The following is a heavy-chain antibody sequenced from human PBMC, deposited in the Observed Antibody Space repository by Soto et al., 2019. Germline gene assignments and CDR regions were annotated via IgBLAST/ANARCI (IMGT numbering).Heavy chain of an antibody. Sequence: GASVKVSCKASGFTFTRSAVQWVRQARGQRLEWIGWIVVGSGNTNYAQKFQERVTITRDMSTSTAYMELSSLRSEDTAVYYCAGAPFWSVYLRWFAPWGQGTLVTVSS. CDR2: IVVGSGNT. CDR3: AGAPFWSVYLRWFAP. CDR1: GFTFTRSA. J-gene: IGHJ5*02. D-gene: IGHD3-3*01. V-gene: IGHV1-58*01.